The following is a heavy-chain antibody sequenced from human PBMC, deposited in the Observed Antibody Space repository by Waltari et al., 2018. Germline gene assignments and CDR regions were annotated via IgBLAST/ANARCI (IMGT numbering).Heavy chain of an antibody. D-gene: IGHD6-25*01. CDR2: IKQDGSEK. Sequence: VQLVESGGGLVQPGGSLRLSCAASGFTFSSYWMSWVRQAPGKGLEWVANIKQDGSEKYYVDSVKGRFTISRDNAKNSLYLQMNSLRAEDTAVYYCARVRGSGYYYYGMDVWGQGTTVTVSS. V-gene: IGHV3-7*01. CDR3: ARVRGSGYYYYGMDV. J-gene: IGHJ6*02. CDR1: GFTFSSYW.